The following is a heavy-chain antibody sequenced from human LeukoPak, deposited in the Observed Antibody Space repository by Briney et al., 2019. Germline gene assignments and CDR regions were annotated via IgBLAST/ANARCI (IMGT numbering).Heavy chain of an antibody. J-gene: IGHJ4*02. Sequence: GGSLRLSCAASGFTFSSCTMNWVRQAPGKGLEWVSSISRSTNYIFYADSVKGRFTISRDNAKNSLYLQMNSLRVEDTAVYYCAPWWGTTGWGQGTLVTVSS. V-gene: IGHV3-21*06. D-gene: IGHD1-1*01. CDR2: ISRSTNYI. CDR3: APWWGTTG. CDR1: GFTFSSCT.